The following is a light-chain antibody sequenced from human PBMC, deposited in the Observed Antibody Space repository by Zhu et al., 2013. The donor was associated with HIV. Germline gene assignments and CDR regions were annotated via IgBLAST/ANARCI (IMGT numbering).Light chain of an antibody. CDR1: SSDIGGYNY. J-gene: IGLJ3*02. CDR3: CSYAGSSTNWV. CDR2: EVS. V-gene: IGLV2-23*02. Sequence: QSALTQPASVSGSPGQSITISCTGTSSDIGGYNYVSWYQQHPGKAPKLMIYEVSKRPSGVSNRFSGSKSGNTASLTISGLQAEDEADYYCCSYAGSSTNWVFGGGTKLTVL.